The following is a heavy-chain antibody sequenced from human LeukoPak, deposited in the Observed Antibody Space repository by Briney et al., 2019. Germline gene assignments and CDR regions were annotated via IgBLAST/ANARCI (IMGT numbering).Heavy chain of an antibody. V-gene: IGHV3-21*05. J-gene: IGHJ4*02. CDR1: GFIFSSHS. D-gene: IGHD3-22*01. Sequence: GGSLRLSCAASGFIFSSHSMSWVRQAPGKGLEWLSYIGYSSSPIYYADSVKGRFTISRDNAKNSLYLQMNSLRAEDTAVYYCARGPYDSSGYEYWGQGTLVTVSS. CDR3: ARGPYDSSGYEY. CDR2: IGYSSSPI.